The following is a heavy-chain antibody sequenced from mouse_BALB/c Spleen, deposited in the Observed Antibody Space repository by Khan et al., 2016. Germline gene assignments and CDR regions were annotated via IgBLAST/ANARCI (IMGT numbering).Heavy chain of an antibody. D-gene: IGHD1-1*01. CDR2: IDPYNGGT. J-gene: IGHJ3*01. Sequence: VQLQQSGPELVKPGASVKVSCKASGYSFIDYNMYWVKQSHGKSLEWIGYIDPYNGGTNYNQKFKDKATLTVDTSSSTAFMHLNSLTSEDSAVYYCAKDYDGSSYVSLFAYWGQGTLVTVSA. V-gene: IGHV1S135*01. CDR1: GYSFIDYN. CDR3: AKDYDGSSYVSLFAY.